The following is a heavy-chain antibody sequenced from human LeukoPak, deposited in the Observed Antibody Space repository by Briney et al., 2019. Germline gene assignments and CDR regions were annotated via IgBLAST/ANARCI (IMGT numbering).Heavy chain of an antibody. V-gene: IGHV5-51*01. CDR2: IYPGDSDT. CDR3: ARQDGSGSFPPWWAFDI. D-gene: IGHD3-10*01. CDR1: GYTFTSYY. Sequence: KVSCKASGYTFTSYYMHWVRQVPGKGLEWMGIIYPGDSDTRYSPSFQGQVTISADKSISTAYLQWSCLKASDTAMYYCARQDGSGSFPPWWAFDIWGQGTMVTVSS. J-gene: IGHJ3*02.